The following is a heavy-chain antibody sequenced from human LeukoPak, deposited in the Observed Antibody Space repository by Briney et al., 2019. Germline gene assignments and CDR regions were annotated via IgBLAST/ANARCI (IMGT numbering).Heavy chain of an antibody. CDR1: GYNFFKYA. Sequence: ASVKVSCKTSGYNFFKYAIHWVRQAPGQRFEWMGWIDGGNGDTRLSQKFQDRVSFTRDTFATTVYMKLTSLRSEDTAVYYCARDQSRDIRVDFDYWGQGTLVIVSS. V-gene: IGHV1-3*01. J-gene: IGHJ4*02. D-gene: IGHD5-24*01. CDR2: IDGGNGDT. CDR3: ARDQSRDIRVDFDY.